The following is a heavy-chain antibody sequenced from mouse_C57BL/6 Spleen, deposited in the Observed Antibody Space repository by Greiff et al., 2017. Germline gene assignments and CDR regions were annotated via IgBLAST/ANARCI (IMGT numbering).Heavy chain of an antibody. V-gene: IGHV1-15*01. CDR3: TRGLRSPYWYFDV. CDR1: GYTFTDYE. J-gene: IGHJ1*03. Sequence: VQLQQSGAELVRPGASVTLSCKASGYTFTDYEMHWVKQTPVHGLEWIGAIDPETGGTAYNQKFKGKAILTADKSSSTAYMELRSLTSEDSAVYYCTRGLRSPYWYFDVWGTGTTVTVSS. CDR2: IDPETGGT. D-gene: IGHD1-1*01.